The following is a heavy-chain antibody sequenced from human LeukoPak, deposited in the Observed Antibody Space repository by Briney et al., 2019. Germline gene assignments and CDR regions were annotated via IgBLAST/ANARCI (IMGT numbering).Heavy chain of an antibody. D-gene: IGHD4-23*01. J-gene: IGHJ4*02. V-gene: IGHV3-23*01. CDR2: ISGSGGST. Sequence: GGSLRLSCAASGFTFSSYGMSWVRQAPGKGLEWVSAISGSGGSTYYADSVKGRFTISRDISKNTVYLQMDNLRPEDTAVYYCARDARLYKWELLAYWGQGTLVTVSS. CDR3: ARDARLYKWELLAY. CDR1: GFTFSSYG.